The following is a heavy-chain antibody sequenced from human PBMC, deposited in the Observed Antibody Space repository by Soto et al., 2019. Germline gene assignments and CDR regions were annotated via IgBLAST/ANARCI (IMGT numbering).Heavy chain of an antibody. CDR2: IIPIFGAT. CDR3: ARMGGSFLDS. V-gene: IGHV1-69*06. CDR1: GGTFSSYA. Sequence: QVQLVQSGAEVKKPGSSVKVSCKASGGTFSSYAITWVRQAPGQGLDWMGEIIPIFGATNFAQKFQGRVTITADKPTTTAYMELSSLTSEDAAVYFCARMGGSFLDSWGQGTLVNVSS. D-gene: IGHD1-26*01. J-gene: IGHJ5*01.